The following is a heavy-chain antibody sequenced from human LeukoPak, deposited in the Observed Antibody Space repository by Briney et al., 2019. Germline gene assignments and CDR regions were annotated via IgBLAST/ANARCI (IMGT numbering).Heavy chain of an antibody. Sequence: ASVKVSCKASGYTFTSYGVNWVRQATGQGLEWMGWMNPNSGNTGYAQKFQGRVTITRNTSISTAYMELSSLRSEDTAVYYCARAAVAGPGSWFDPWGQGTLVTVSS. CDR2: MNPNSGNT. J-gene: IGHJ5*02. D-gene: IGHD6-19*01. CDR1: GYTFTSYG. V-gene: IGHV1-8*03. CDR3: ARAAVAGPGSWFDP.